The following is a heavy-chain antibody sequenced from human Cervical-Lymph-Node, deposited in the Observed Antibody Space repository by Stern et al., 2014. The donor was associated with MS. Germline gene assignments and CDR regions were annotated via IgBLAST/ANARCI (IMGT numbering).Heavy chain of an antibody. J-gene: IGHJ4*02. Sequence: VQLVESGADVKKPGASVRISCKASGYTFTRYYMHWVRQAPGQGLEWMGIIDPRGGSTSYAQKFQDRVTMTRNTSTSTLYMELSSLQYDDTAIYYCAGGHTFDYWGQGTLVAVSS. V-gene: IGHV1-46*01. CDR3: AGGHTFDY. CDR1: GYTFTRYY. CDR2: IDPRGGST.